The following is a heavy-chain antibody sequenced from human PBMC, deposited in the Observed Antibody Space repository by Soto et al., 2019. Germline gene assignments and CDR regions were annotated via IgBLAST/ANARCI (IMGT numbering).Heavy chain of an antibody. D-gene: IGHD4-17*01. CDR2: IIPMFGTA. J-gene: IGHJ5*02. CDR3: AREQYGVTLFDP. Sequence: SVKVSCKASGGTFSSYAISWVRQAPGQGLEWMGGIIPMFGTANYAQKFQGRVTITAXXXXXXAXMXLXSXRSEXTAVYYCAREQYGVTLFDPWGQGTLVTVSS. V-gene: IGHV1-69*06. CDR1: GGTFSSYA.